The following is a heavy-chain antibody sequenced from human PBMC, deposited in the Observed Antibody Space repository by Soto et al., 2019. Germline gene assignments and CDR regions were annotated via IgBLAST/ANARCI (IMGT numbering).Heavy chain of an antibody. CDR2: IIPIFGTA. J-gene: IGHJ6*02. V-gene: IGHV1-69*12. CDR1: GGPFSSYA. CDR3: AGHSSGVPGYYYGMAV. D-gene: IGHD3-22*01. Sequence: QVQLVQSGAEVKKPGSSVKVSCKASGGPFSSYAISWVRQAPGQELEWMGGIIPIFGTADYAQKFQGRVTITADESTSTAYMELSSLRSEDTAVYYCAGHSSGVPGYYYGMAVLGHGTTVTVSS.